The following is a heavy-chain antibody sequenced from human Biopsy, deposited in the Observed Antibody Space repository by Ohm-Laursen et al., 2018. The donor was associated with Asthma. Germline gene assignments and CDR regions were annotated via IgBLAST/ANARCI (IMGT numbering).Heavy chain of an antibody. CDR3: ARCQGGYSSGWSLLLKKIYYSGMDV. D-gene: IGHD6-19*01. J-gene: IGHJ6*02. Sequence: SVKVSCNAPGGTFSNFAISWVRQAPGQGLEWLGGIMTVFGTTNYAQKFQGRVTITADESTSTAYMEVTSLRSEDTAIYYCARCQGGYSSGWSLLLKKIYYSGMDVWGQGTAVTVSS. V-gene: IGHV1-69*13. CDR2: IMTVFGTT. CDR1: GGTFSNFA.